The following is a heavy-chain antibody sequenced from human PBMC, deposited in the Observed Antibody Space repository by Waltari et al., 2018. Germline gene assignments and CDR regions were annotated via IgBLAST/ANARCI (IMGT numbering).Heavy chain of an antibody. CDR1: GGSISSSSYY. CDR3: ARLGGTTSFDY. J-gene: IGHJ4*02. Sequence: QLQLQESGPGLVKPSETLSLTCTVSGGSISSSSYYRGWIRQPPGKGLEWIGSIYYSGSTYYNPSLKSRVTISVDTSKNQFSLKLSSVTAADTAVYYCARLGGTTSFDYWGQGTLVTVSS. V-gene: IGHV4-39*01. D-gene: IGHD1-1*01. CDR2: IYYSGST.